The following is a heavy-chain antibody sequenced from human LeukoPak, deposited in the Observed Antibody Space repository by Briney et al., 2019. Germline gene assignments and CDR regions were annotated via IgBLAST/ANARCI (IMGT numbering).Heavy chain of an antibody. CDR2: MNPNSGNT. V-gene: IGHV1-8*01. D-gene: IGHD3-10*01. Sequence: ASVKVSCKASGYTFTNYDINWVRQATGQGLEWMGWMNPNSGNTGYAQRFQGRVTMTRDTSTGTAYMDLSSLTSGDTAVYYCARNPAASGSFEYWGQGTLVTVSS. J-gene: IGHJ4*02. CDR3: ARNPAASGSFEY. CDR1: GYTFTNYD.